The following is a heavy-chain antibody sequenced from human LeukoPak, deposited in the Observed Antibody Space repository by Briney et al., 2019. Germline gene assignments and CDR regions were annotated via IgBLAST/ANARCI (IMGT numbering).Heavy chain of an antibody. J-gene: IGHJ5*02. CDR1: GVSISSSSYY. Sequence: NPSETLSLTCTVSGVSISSSSYYWGWIRQPPGKGLEWIGSIYYSGNTYYKPSLQSRVTISVDTSKNQFSLKTRSVTAADTAVYYCARAAPQAYSSSSGDGWANWFDPWGQGTLVTVSS. CDR2: IYYSGNT. D-gene: IGHD6-13*01. CDR3: ARAAPQAYSSSSGDGWANWFDP. V-gene: IGHV4-39*07.